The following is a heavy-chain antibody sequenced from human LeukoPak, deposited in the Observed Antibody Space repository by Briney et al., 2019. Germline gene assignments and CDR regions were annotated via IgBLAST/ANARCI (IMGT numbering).Heavy chain of an antibody. CDR3: AKALRAAPGTTPGDY. Sequence: GGSLRLSCAASGFTFSNYAMTWVRQAPGKGLEWVSSIRGNGGNTYYADSVKGRFTNFRDNSKNTLYLQMNSLRVEDTAIYYCAKALRAAPGTTPGDYWGQGTLVTASS. CDR2: IRGNGGNT. CDR1: GFTFSNYA. V-gene: IGHV3-23*01. D-gene: IGHD6-13*01. J-gene: IGHJ4*02.